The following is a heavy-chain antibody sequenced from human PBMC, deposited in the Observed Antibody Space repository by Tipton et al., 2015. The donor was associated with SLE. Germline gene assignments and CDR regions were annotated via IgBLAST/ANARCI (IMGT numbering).Heavy chain of an antibody. Sequence: QSGPEVKKPGASVKVSCRVSGYTLTDLFFHWVRHATGNGLEWMGDFDPEIGETIYAQKFQGRATMTEITSTDTVYMELSSLRSEDTAVYYCATADFKGKSGWYVYHWGQVARVTASS. D-gene: IGHD6-19*01. CDR2: FDPEIGET. J-gene: IGHJ5*02. V-gene: IGHV1-24*01. CDR1: GYTLTDLF. CDR3: ATADFKGKSGWYVYH.